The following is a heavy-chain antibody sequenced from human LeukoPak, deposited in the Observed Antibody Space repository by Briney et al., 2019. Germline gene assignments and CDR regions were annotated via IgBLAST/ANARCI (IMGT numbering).Heavy chain of an antibody. CDR3: AKGLYADYRNYFVD. J-gene: IGHJ4*02. CDR1: GFIFSNYA. V-gene: IGHV3-23*01. Sequence: QSGGSLRLSCAASGFIFSNYAMSWVRQAPGKGLEWVSAISGSAGSPFYGDSVKGRFTISRDNSKNTLYLQMNSLRAEDTAVYYCAKGLYADYRNYFVDWGQGSLVTVSS. CDR2: ISGSAGSP. D-gene: IGHD4-11*01.